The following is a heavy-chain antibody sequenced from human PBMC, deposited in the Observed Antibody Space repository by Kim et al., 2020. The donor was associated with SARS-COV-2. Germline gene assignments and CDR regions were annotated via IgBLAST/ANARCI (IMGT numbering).Heavy chain of an antibody. D-gene: IGHD5-18*01. CDR3: ARIPRGYSYGQRVVWFDP. V-gene: IGHV4-59*01. J-gene: IGHJ5*02. CDR1: GGSISSYY. CDR2: IYYSGST. Sequence: SETLSLTCTVSGGSISSYYWSWIRQPPGKGLEWIGYIYYSGSTNYNPSLKSRVTISVDTSKNQFSLKLSSVSAADTAVYYCARIPRGYSYGQRVVWFDPWGQGTLVTVSS.